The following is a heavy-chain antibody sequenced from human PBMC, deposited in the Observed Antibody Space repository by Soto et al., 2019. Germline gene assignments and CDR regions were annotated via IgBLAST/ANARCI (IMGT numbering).Heavy chain of an antibody. J-gene: IGHJ3*02. D-gene: IGHD4-4*01. V-gene: IGHV3-74*01. CDR3: TSLSIAVGNYAFDI. CDR1: GFPFSDYW. CDR2: IDPHGSST. Sequence: EVQLAESGGGLVQPGGTLRLSCAASGFPFSDYWMHWVRQAPGEGLVWVSRIDPHGSSTAYADSVEGRFTISRDNSKNTVFLQMTSLRAEDTAIYYCTSLSIAVGNYAFDIWGQGTMVTVSS.